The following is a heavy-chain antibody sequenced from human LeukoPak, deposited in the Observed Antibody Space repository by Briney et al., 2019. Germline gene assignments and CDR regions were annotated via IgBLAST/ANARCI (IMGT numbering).Heavy chain of an antibody. D-gene: IGHD3-3*01. CDR2: ISGYNGNT. CDR3: ARVLGTPPAREWLLGYYYMDV. V-gene: IGHV1-18*01. J-gene: IGHJ6*03. Sequence: GASVKVSCKTSGYTFTNYGISWVRQAPGQGLEWMGWISGYNGNTNYAQKLHGRVTMTTDTSTSTAYMELRSLRSDDTAVYYCARVLGTPPAREWLLGYYYMDVWGKGTTVTVSS. CDR1: GYTFTNYG.